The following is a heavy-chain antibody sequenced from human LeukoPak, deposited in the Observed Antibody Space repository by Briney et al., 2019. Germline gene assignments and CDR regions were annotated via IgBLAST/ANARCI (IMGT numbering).Heavy chain of an antibody. J-gene: IGHJ3*02. V-gene: IGHV3-21*01. CDR3: ATTRALVVNAFDI. D-gene: IGHD3-22*01. CDR2: ISSSSSYI. Sequence: GGSLRLSCAASGFTFSNAWMSWVRQAPGKGLEWVSSISSSSSYIYYADSLKGRFTISRDNAKNSLYLQMNSLRAEDTAVYYCATTRALVVNAFDIWGQGTVVTVSS. CDR1: GFTFSNAW.